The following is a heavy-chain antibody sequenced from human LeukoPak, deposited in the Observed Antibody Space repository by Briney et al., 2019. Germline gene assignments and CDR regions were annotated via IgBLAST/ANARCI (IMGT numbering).Heavy chain of an antibody. CDR2: INHSGST. Sequence: SSETLSLTCAVYGGSFSGYYWSWIRQPPGRGLEWIGEINHSGSTNYNPSLKSRVIISVDTSKNQFSLKLSSVTAADTAVYYCARLGRYSSSWYRLGPYYFDYWGQGTLVTVSS. D-gene: IGHD6-13*01. V-gene: IGHV4-34*01. CDR1: GGSFSGYY. J-gene: IGHJ4*02. CDR3: ARLGRYSSSWYRLGPYYFDY.